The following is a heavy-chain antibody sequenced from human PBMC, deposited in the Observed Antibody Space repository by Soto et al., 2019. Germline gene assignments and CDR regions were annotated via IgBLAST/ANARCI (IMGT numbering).Heavy chain of an antibody. CDR2: ITHLENT. J-gene: IGHJ4*02. CDR1: GASITYGGYS. D-gene: IGHD5-12*01. CDR3: VRGGGNDPFEY. V-gene: IGHV4-30-2*06. Sequence: QLRLQESGSGVVETSESLSLTCTVFGASITYGGYSWSWLRPSPGRGLEWIGHITHLENTYFNPSFKSRLSRSIDRAKNQFSLKLTSMTAADKGRYFCVRGGGNDPFEYWGQGILVTVSS.